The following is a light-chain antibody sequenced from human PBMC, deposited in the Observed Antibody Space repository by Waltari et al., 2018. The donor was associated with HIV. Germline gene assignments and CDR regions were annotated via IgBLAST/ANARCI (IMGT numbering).Light chain of an antibody. CDR1: QSLSGTS. V-gene: IGKV3-20*01. CDR3: QQYVMSPLT. J-gene: IGKJ4*01. CDR2: DAS. Sequence: EIVLTQSPGTIYASSGERATLSCRASQSLSGTSLAWYQQRPGQAPRLLLSDASTRASDIPDRFSGSGSATDFTLTISGLEPEDFATYYCQQYVMSPLTFGGGTRVQV.